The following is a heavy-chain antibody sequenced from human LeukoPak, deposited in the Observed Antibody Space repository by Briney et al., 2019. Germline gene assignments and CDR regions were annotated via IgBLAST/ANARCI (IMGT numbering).Heavy chain of an antibody. CDR2: ITGSDGST. Sequence: QPGGSLRLSCPASGFTFSSYAMSWVRQAPGKGLEWGSAITGSDGSTYYADFVKGRFTISRDNSKNTLYLQMNSLRAEDTAVYYCAKDGEVGYCSSTSCSTPYYFDYWGQGTLVTVSS. CDR1: GFTFSSYA. CDR3: AKDGEVGYCSSTSCSTPYYFDY. J-gene: IGHJ4*02. D-gene: IGHD2-2*03. V-gene: IGHV3-23*01.